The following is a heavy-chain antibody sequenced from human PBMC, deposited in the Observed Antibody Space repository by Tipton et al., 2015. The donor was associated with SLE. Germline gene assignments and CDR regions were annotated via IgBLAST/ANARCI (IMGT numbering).Heavy chain of an antibody. D-gene: IGHD1-20*01. CDR2: IYYSGST. CDR3: ARDQDNWSPALFDI. V-gene: IGHV4-59*12. CDR1: GGSISSYY. J-gene: IGHJ3*02. Sequence: TLSLTCTVSGGSISSYYWNWIRQPPGKGLEWIGYIYYSGSTNYNPSLKSRVTISVDTSKNQFSLKLSPVTAADTAVYYCARDQDNWSPALFDIWGQGTMVTVSS.